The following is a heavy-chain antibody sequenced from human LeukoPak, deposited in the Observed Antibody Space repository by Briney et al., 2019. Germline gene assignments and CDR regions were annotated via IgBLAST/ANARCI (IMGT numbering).Heavy chain of an antibody. Sequence: SVKVSCKASGGTFNDYGIIWVRQAPGQGLEWMGVIIPILGTANYAQKFQGRVTITADESTSTAYMELSSLRSEDTAVYYCAREFIAAAGGSFDYWGQGTLVTVSS. CDR3: AREFIAAAGGSFDY. CDR1: GGTFNDYG. V-gene: IGHV1-69*13. D-gene: IGHD6-13*01. J-gene: IGHJ4*02. CDR2: IIPILGTA.